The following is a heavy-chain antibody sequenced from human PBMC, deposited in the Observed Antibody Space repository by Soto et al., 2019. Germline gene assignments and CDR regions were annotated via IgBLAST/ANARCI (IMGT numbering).Heavy chain of an antibody. D-gene: IGHD1-1*01. V-gene: IGHV4-34*01. CDR2: INHSGST. CDR3: ARGWNQDY. CDR1: VGSFSGYY. J-gene: IGHJ4*02. Sequence: SETLSLTSAVHVGSFSGYYWSWIRQPPGKGLEWIGEINHSGSTNYNPSLKSRVTISVDTSKNQFSLKLSSVTAADTAVYYCARGWNQDYWGQGTLVTVSS.